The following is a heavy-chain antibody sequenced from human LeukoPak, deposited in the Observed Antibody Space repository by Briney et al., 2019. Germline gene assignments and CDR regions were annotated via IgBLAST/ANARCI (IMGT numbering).Heavy chain of an antibody. V-gene: IGHV4-34*01. CDR1: GGSFSGYY. CDR3: ARGAISGVANRFDP. J-gene: IGHJ5*02. CDR2: INHSGST. Sequence: SETLSLNCPVYGGSFSGYYWSWIRQPPGKGLEWIGEINHSGSTNYNPSLKSRVTISVDTSKNQFSLKLSSVTAADTAVYYCARGAISGVANRFDPWSQGTLVTVSS. D-gene: IGHD3-3*01.